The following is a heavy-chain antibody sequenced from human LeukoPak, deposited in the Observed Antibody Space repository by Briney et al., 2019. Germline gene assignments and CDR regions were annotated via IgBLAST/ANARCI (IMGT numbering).Heavy chain of an antibody. V-gene: IGHV3-7*01. D-gene: IGHD6-13*01. CDR1: GFSFSTYW. Sequence: GGSLRLSCAASGFSFSTYWMSWVRQTPEKGLEFVANINQDDSVRNYMDSLKGRCTISRDNAKKSLYLEISSLRADDTAVYYCARDPGSSSFDLWGQGALVAVSS. CDR3: ARDPGSSSFDL. CDR2: INQDDSVR. J-gene: IGHJ4*02.